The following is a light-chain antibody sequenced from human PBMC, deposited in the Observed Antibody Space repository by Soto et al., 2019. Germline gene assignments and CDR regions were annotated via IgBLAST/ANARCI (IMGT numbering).Light chain of an antibody. CDR1: QSVSSSY. Sequence: EIVLTQSPGTLSLSPGARATLSFRSSQSVSSSYLAWYQQKPGQAPRLLIYGASSRATGIPDRFSGSGSGTDFTLTISRLEPADFAVYYCQQYGSSPITFGQGTRLEI. CDR3: QQYGSSPIT. CDR2: GAS. V-gene: IGKV3-20*01. J-gene: IGKJ5*01.